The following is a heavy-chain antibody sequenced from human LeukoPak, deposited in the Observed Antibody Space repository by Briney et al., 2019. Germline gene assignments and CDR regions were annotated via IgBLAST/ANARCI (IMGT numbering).Heavy chain of an antibody. V-gene: IGHV3-48*03. CDR1: GFTFSSYE. CDR3: AKILYYYDSRGFEDY. J-gene: IGHJ4*02. D-gene: IGHD3-22*01. Sequence: PGGSLRLSCVASGFTFSSYEMNWVRQAPGKGLEWVSYISSSGSTIYYADSVKGRFIISRDNSKNTLYLQMNSLRAEDTAVYYCAKILYYYDSRGFEDYWGQGTLVTVSS. CDR2: ISSSGSTI.